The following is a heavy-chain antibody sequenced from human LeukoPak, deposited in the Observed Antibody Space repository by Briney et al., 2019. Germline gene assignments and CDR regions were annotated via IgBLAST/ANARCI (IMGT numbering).Heavy chain of an antibody. D-gene: IGHD1-26*01. Sequence: GGSLRLSCTASGFTFSDYYMNWIRQAPGKGLEWVSYISSSGSTIYYADSVKGRFTISRDNAKNSLYVQMNSLRAEDTAVYYCARDERARGATLVDYWGQGTLVTVSS. J-gene: IGHJ4*02. CDR3: ARDERARGATLVDY. V-gene: IGHV3-11*01. CDR1: GFTFSDYY. CDR2: ISSSGSTI.